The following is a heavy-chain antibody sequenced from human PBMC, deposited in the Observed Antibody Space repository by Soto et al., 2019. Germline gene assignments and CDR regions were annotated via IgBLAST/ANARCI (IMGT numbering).Heavy chain of an antibody. CDR2: INHSGST. J-gene: IGHJ4*02. CDR3: ARGLDSSGYSDDY. CDR1: GGSFSGYY. Sequence: PWETLSLTCAVYGGSFSGYYWSWIRQPPGKGLEWIGEINHSGSTNYNPSLKSRVTISVDTSKNQFSLKLSSVTAADTAVYYCARGLDSSGYSDDYWGQGTLVTVSS. V-gene: IGHV4-34*01. D-gene: IGHD3-22*01.